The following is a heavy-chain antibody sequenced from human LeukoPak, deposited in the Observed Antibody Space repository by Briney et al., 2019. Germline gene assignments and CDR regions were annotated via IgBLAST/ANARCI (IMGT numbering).Heavy chain of an antibody. CDR1: GGSISSYY. Sequence: PSETLSLTCTVSGGSISSYYWSWIRQPPGKGPEWIGCIYYSGSTNYNPSLKSRVTISVDTSKNQFSLKLSSVAAADTAVYYCARDGGGQLWPLFDYWGQGTLVTVSS. J-gene: IGHJ4*02. D-gene: IGHD5-18*01. CDR2: IYYSGST. CDR3: ARDGGGQLWPLFDY. V-gene: IGHV4-59*01.